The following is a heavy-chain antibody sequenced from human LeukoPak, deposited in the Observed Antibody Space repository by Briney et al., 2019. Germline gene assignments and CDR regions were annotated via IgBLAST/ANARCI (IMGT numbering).Heavy chain of an antibody. J-gene: IGHJ4*02. D-gene: IGHD6-19*01. CDR1: GFTFSNAW. V-gene: IGHV3-30*03. Sequence: GGSLRLSCAASGFTFSNAWMSWVRQAPGKGLEWVAVISFDGSNKYYADSVKGRFTISRDNSKNTLSVQMNSLRPEDTAVYYCARMSVVAGSFDYWGQGTLVTVSS. CDR3: ARMSVVAGSFDY. CDR2: ISFDGSNK.